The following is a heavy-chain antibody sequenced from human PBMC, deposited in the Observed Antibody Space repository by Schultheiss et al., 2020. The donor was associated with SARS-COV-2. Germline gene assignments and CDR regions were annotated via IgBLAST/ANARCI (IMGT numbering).Heavy chain of an antibody. CDR2: INHSGST. Sequence: GSLRLSCAVYGGSFSGYYWSWIRQPPGKGLEWIGEINHSGSTNYNPSLKSRVTISVDTSKNQFSLKLSSVTAADTAVYYCARQRYNWNDDGMDVWGQGTTVTVSS. J-gene: IGHJ6*02. V-gene: IGHV4-34*01. D-gene: IGHD1-1*01. CDR1: GGSFSGYY. CDR3: ARQRYNWNDDGMDV.